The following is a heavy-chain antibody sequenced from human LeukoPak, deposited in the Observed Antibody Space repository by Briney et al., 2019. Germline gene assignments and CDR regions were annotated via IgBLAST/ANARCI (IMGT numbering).Heavy chain of an antibody. CDR1: GFTFTSSA. D-gene: IGHD1-26*01. CDR2: IVVGSGNT. CDR3: ATDLEGRGATGYFDY. Sequence: ASVKVSCKASGFTFTSSAVQWVRQARGQRLEWIGWIVVGSGNTNYAQKFQERVTITRDMSTSTAYMELSSLRSEDTAVYYCATDLEGRGATGYFDYWGQGTLVTVSS. J-gene: IGHJ4*02. V-gene: IGHV1-58*01.